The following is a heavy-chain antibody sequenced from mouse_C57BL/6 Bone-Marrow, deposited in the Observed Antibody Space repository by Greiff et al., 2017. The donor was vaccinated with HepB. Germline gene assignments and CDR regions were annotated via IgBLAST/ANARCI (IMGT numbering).Heavy chain of an antibody. CDR2: ISDGGSYT. J-gene: IGHJ3*01. Sequence: EVKLVESGGGLVKPGGSLKLSCAASGFTFSSYAMSWVRQTPEKRLEWVATISDGGSYTYYPDNVKGRFTISKDNAKNNLYLQMSHLKSEDTAMYCGARRYGNYGFAYWGQGTLVTVSA. CDR3: ARRYGNYGFAY. D-gene: IGHD2-1*01. CDR1: GFTFSSYA. V-gene: IGHV5-4*03.